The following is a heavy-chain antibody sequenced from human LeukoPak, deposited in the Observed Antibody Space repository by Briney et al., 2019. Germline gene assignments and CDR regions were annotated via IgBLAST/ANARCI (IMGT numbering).Heavy chain of an antibody. CDR2: IKEDGSGK. Sequence: GGSLRLSCAASGFTFSTYWMYWVRQAPGKGLEWVANIKEDGSGKYYVDSVKGRFTISRENTKNSLYLQMNSLRVEDTAVYYCASKAAAESYWGQGTLVTVST. J-gene: IGHJ1*01. D-gene: IGHD6-13*01. CDR3: ASKAAAESY. V-gene: IGHV3-7*02. CDR1: GFTFSTYW.